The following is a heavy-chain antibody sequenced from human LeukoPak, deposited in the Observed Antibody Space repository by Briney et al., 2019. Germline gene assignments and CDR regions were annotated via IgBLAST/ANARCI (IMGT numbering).Heavy chain of an antibody. V-gene: IGHV4-30-4*01. CDR2: IYYNGST. D-gene: IGHD3-10*01. CDR1: GGSISSGDYY. Sequence: SQTLSLTCTVSGGSISSGDYYWSWIRQPPGKGLEWIGYIYYNGSTYYNPSLKSRVTISVDTSKNQFSLKLSSVTAADTAVYYCARDFLWFGESDEYYGMDVWGKGTTVTVSS. J-gene: IGHJ6*04. CDR3: ARDFLWFGESDEYYGMDV.